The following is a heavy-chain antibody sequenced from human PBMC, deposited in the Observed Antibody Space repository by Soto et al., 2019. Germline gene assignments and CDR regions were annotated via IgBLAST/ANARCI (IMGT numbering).Heavy chain of an antibody. CDR2: IYPGDSDT. CDR3: ARQGKWVAVLDDAFDI. Sequence: PGESLKISCKGSGYSFTSYWIGWVRQMPGKGLEWMGIIYPGDSDTRYSPSFQGQVTISADKSISTAYLQWSSLKASDTAMYYCARQGKWVAVLDDAFDIWGQGTMVTVSS. V-gene: IGHV5-51*01. CDR1: GYSFTSYW. J-gene: IGHJ3*02. D-gene: IGHD6-19*01.